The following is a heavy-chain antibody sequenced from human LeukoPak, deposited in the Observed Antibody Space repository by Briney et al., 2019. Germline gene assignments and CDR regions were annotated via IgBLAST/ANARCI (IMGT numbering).Heavy chain of an antibody. J-gene: IGHJ6*03. CDR2: IIPIFGTA. CDR3: ARGSRLPLYYYYMDV. V-gene: IGHV1-69*06. CDR1: GGTFSSYA. Sequence: ASVKVSCKASGGTFSSYAISWVRQAPGQGLEWMGGIIPIFGTANYAQKFQGRVTITADKSTSTAYMELSSLRSEDTAVYYCARGSRLPLYYYYMDVWGKGTTVTVSS. D-gene: IGHD5-12*01.